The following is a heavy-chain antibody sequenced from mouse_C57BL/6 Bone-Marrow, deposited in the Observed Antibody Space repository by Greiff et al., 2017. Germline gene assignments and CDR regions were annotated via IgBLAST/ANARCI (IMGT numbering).Heavy chain of an antibody. Sequence: QVQLQQSGAELVKPGASVKLSCKASGYTFTEYTIHWVKQRSGQGLEWIGWFYPGSGSIKYNEKFKDKATLTADKSSSTVYMELSRLTSEDSAVYFCARHEGEGELTMVTTGFAYWGQGTLVTVSA. CDR2: FYPGSGSI. CDR1: GYTFTEYT. CDR3: ARHEGEGELTMVTTGFAY. J-gene: IGHJ3*01. D-gene: IGHD2-2*01. V-gene: IGHV1-62-2*01.